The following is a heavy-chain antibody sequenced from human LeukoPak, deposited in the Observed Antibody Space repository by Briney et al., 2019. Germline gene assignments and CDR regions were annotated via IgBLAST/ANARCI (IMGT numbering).Heavy chain of an antibody. D-gene: IGHD3-9*01. CDR3: AKASLSYDILTGCYRYFDY. J-gene: IGHJ4*02. Sequence: GGSLRLSCAASGFTFSSYAMSWVRQAPGKGLEWVSAISGSGGSTYYADSVKGRFTISRDNSKNTLYLQMNSLRAEDTAVYYCAKASLSYDILTGCYRYFDYWGQGTLVTVSS. V-gene: IGHV3-23*01. CDR1: GFTFSSYA. CDR2: ISGSGGST.